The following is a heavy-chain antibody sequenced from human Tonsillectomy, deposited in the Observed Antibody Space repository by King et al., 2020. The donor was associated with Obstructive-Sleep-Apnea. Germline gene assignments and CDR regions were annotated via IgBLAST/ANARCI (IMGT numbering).Heavy chain of an antibody. Sequence: VQLVQSGGGLVQPGGSLRLSCAASGFTFSSYWMSWVRQAPGKGLEWVANIKQDGSEKYYVDSVKGRFTISRDNAKNSLYLQMNGLRVEDTAVDYCARDMRLYGSGYDFFDYWGQGTLVTVSS. D-gene: IGHD5-12*01. CDR2: IKQDGSEK. CDR1: GFTFSSYW. J-gene: IGHJ4*02. CDR3: ARDMRLYGSGYDFFDY. V-gene: IGHV3-7*03.